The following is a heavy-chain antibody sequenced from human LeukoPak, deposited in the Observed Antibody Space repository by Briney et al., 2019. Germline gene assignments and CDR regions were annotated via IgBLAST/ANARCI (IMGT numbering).Heavy chain of an antibody. CDR2: IIPIFGTA. D-gene: IGHD2-15*01. Sequence: SVNVSCKASGGTFSSYAISWVRQPPGQGLEWMGGIIPIFGTANYAQKFQGRVTITTDESTSTAYMELSSLRSEDTAVYYCALRVSLYCSGGSCYNFQHWGQGTLVTVSS. CDR1: GGTFSSYA. CDR3: ALRVSLYCSGGSCYNFQH. V-gene: IGHV1-69*05. J-gene: IGHJ1*01.